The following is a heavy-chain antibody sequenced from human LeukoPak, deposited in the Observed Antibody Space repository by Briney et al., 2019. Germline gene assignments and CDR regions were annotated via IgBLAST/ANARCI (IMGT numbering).Heavy chain of an antibody. Sequence: PGGSLRLSCAASGFTFSSYGMHWVRQAPGKGLEWVAVISYDGSNKYYADSVKGRFTISRDNSKNTLSLQMNSLRLDDTAVYYCARDWCSSNSCYLGLDHWGLGTLVTVSS. V-gene: IGHV3-30*03. D-gene: IGHD2-2*01. CDR3: ARDWCSSNSCYLGLDH. CDR2: ISYDGSNK. CDR1: GFTFSSYG. J-gene: IGHJ4*02.